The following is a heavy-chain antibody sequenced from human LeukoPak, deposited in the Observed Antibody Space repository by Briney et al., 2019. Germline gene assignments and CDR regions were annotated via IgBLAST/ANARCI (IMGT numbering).Heavy chain of an antibody. J-gene: IGHJ6*03. V-gene: IGHV3-30*02. CDR3: AKDPRAAGPYYYYYYMDV. CDR2: IRYDGSNK. Sequence: GGSLRLSCAASGFTFSSYGMHWVRQAPGKGLEWVAFIRYDGSNKYYADSVKGRFTISRDNSKNTLYLQMNSLRADDTAMYYCAKDPRAAGPYYYYYYMDVWGQGTTVTVSS. D-gene: IGHD6-13*01. CDR1: GFTFSSYG.